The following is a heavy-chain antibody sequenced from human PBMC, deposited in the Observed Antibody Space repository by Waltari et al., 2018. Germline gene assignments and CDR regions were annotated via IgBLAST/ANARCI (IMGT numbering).Heavy chain of an antibody. V-gene: IGHV3-21*01. CDR1: GFTFSSYS. CDR2: ISSSSSYI. D-gene: IGHD3-3*01. Sequence: EVQLVESGGGLVKPGGSLRLSCAASGFTFSSYSMNWVRQAPGKGLEWVSSISSSSSYIYYADSGKGRFTISRDNAKNSLYLQMNSLKAEDTAVYYCARAPYYDFWSGYRPFDYWGQGTLVIVSS. CDR3: ARAPYYDFWSGYRPFDY. J-gene: IGHJ4*02.